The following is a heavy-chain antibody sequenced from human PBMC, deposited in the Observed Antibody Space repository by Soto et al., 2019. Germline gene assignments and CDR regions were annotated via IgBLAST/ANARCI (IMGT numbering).Heavy chain of an antibody. J-gene: IGHJ4*02. CDR2: IYHSGST. D-gene: IGHD3-22*01. V-gene: IGHV4-4*02. CDR1: GGSISNTNW. Sequence: QVQLQESGPGLVKPSGTLSLTCAVSGGSISNTNWWSWVRQPPGKGLEWIGEIYHSGSTNYNPSLKSRVIISVDKSKTQFSLKLTSGTAADTAVYYCARLGAGFMIVVDFWGQGTLVTVSS. CDR3: ARLGAGFMIVVDF.